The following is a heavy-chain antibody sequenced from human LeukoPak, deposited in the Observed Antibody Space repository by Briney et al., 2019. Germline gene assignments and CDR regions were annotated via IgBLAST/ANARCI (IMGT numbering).Heavy chain of an antibody. D-gene: IGHD2-15*01. CDR1: GGTFSMYA. CDR3: ASPGGYCSGGSCHSFDY. CDR2: INTIVGLP. V-gene: IGHV1-69*04. J-gene: IGHJ4*02. Sequence: TVKVSCKASGGTFSMYAVTWVRQARGQGLEWMGRINTIVGLPNYAQRFQCRVTIIADKSTSTAYMELSSLRSEDTAVYYCASPGGYCSGGSCHSFDYWGQGTQVTVSS.